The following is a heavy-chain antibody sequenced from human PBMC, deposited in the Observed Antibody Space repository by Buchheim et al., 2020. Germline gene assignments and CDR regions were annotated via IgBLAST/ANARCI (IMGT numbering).Heavy chain of an antibody. J-gene: IGHJ4*02. Sequence: QVQLVQSGAEVKKPGASVKVSCKASGYTFSTYYMHWVRQAPGQGLEWMGIINPTGGSTSYAQKFQGRVTMTRDTSTNPVYMELSSLRSEDTAVYYCARTYYYDGSGPWDYWGQGTL. V-gene: IGHV1-46*01. D-gene: IGHD3-22*01. CDR2: INPTGGST. CDR3: ARTYYYDGSGPWDY. CDR1: GYTFSTYY.